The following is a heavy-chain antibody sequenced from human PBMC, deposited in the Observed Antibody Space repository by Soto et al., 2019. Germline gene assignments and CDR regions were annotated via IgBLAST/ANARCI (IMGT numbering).Heavy chain of an antibody. CDR3: ARGNLPIAAAGNNWCDP. CDR2: INHSGST. CDR1: GGSFSGYY. Sequence: PSETLSLTCAVYGGSFSGYYWSWIRQPPGKGLEWIGEINHSGSTNYNPSLKSRVTISVDTSKNQFSLKLSSVTAADTAVYYCARGNLPIAAAGNNWCDPWGQGTLVTVSS. V-gene: IGHV4-34*01. J-gene: IGHJ5*02. D-gene: IGHD6-13*01.